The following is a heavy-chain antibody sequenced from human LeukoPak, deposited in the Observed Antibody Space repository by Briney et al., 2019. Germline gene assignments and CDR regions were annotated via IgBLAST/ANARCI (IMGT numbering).Heavy chain of an antibody. CDR1: GFTFSSYG. D-gene: IGHD1-1*01. CDR3: AKGLRGRNEGQDDDAFDI. J-gene: IGHJ3*02. V-gene: IGHV3-30*02. Sequence: GGSLRLSCAASGFTFSSYGMHWVRQAPGKGLEWVAFIRYDGSNKYYADSVKGRFTISRDNSKNTLYLQMNSLRAEDTAVYYCAKGLRGRNEGQDDDAFDIWGQGTMVTVSS. CDR2: IRYDGSNK.